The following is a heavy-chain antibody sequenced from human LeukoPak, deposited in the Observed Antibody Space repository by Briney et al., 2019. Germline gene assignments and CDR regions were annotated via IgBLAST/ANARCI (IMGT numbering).Heavy chain of an antibody. CDR1: GFTFSSYA. D-gene: IGHD6-13*01. J-gene: IGHJ4*02. V-gene: IGHV3-23*01. CDR3: AKIPSSSWRRFDY. Sequence: GGSLRLSCAASGFTFSSYAMSWVRQAPGKGLEWVSAISGSGGSTYYADSVKGRFTISRDNSKNTLYLQMNSLRAEDTAVYYCAKIPSSSWRRFDYWGQRTLVTVSS. CDR2: ISGSGGST.